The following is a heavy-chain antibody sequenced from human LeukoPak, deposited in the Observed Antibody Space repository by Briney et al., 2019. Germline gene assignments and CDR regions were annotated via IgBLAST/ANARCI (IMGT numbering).Heavy chain of an antibody. J-gene: IGHJ4*02. Sequence: SVKVYCKASGGTFSSYAISWVRQAPGQGLEWMGGIIPIFGTANYAQKFQGRVTITADESTSTAYMELSSLRSEDTAVYYCARDRGNSSGYYPLEGPFDYWGQGTLVTVSS. CDR3: ARDRGNSSGYYPLEGPFDY. CDR2: IIPIFGTA. V-gene: IGHV1-69*13. CDR1: GGTFSSYA. D-gene: IGHD3-22*01.